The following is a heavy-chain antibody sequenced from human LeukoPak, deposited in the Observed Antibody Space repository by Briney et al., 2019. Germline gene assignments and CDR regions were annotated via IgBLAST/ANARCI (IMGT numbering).Heavy chain of an antibody. Sequence: PGGSLRLSXVASGFTFSSYAMSWVRQAAGKGLEWVSSTSSSGETTYYADSVNGRFTISRDNSRNTLYLQMNSLRAEDTAVYYCAKDRPNYYGTNGHYYRRDGDCWGQGTLVTVSS. CDR2: TSSSGETT. J-gene: IGHJ4*02. CDR1: GFTFSSYA. V-gene: IGHV3-23*01. D-gene: IGHD3-22*01. CDR3: AKDRPNYYGTNGHYYRRDGDC.